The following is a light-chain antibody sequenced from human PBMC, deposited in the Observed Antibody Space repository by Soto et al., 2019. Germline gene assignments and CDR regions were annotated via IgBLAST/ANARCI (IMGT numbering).Light chain of an antibody. J-gene: IGLJ1*01. CDR3: CSYAGSYSFV. V-gene: IGLV2-11*01. Sequence: QSALTQPRSVSGSPGQSVTISCTGTSSDVGAYNYVSWYQQHPGKVPKLIIYDASERPSGVPDRFSGSKSGSTASLTISGLQTEDEADYYCCSYAGSYSFVFGTGTKLTVL. CDR1: SSDVGAYNY. CDR2: DAS.